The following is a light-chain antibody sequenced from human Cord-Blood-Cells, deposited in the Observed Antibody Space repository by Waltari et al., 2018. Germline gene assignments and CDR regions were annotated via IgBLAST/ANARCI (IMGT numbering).Light chain of an antibody. Sequence: MVMTQSPLSLPVTPGEPASIPCRSSQSLLHSNGYNYLDWYLQKPGQSPQLLIYLGSNRASGVPDRFSGSGSGTDFTLKISRVEAEDVGVYYCMQALQTPTFGQGTKVEIK. V-gene: IGKV2-28*01. CDR3: MQALQTPT. CDR2: LGS. J-gene: IGKJ1*01. CDR1: QSLLHSNGYNY.